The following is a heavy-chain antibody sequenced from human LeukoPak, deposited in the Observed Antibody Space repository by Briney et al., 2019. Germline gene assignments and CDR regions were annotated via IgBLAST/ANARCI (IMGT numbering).Heavy chain of an antibody. Sequence: GGSLRLSCAASGFTFSSYGMHWVRQAPGKGLEWVAFIRYDGSNKYYADSVKGRFTISRDNSKNTLYLQMNSLRAEDTAVYYCAKLGMTLIYYYYYMDVWGKGTTVTVSS. J-gene: IGHJ6*03. CDR3: AKLGMTLIYYYYYMDV. CDR2: IRYDGSNK. CDR1: GFTFSSYG. D-gene: IGHD7-27*01. V-gene: IGHV3-30*02.